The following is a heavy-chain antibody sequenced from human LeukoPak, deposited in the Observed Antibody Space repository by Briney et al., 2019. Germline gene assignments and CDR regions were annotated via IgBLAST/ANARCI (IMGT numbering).Heavy chain of an antibody. CDR1: GFTFASYA. CDR3: AKLEGTPGYFDY. J-gene: IGHJ4*02. D-gene: IGHD1-14*01. V-gene: IGHV3-23*01. CDR2: ISDSGAAT. Sequence: PGGSLRLSCAASGFTFASYAMSWVRQAPGMGLEWVSAISDSGAATYYADSVRGRFTISRDNSKNTLYLQMNSLRAEDTAVYYCAKLEGTPGYFDYWGQGTLITVSS.